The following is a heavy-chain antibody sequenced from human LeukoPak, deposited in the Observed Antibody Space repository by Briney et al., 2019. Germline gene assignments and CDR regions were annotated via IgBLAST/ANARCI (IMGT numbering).Heavy chain of an antibody. CDR1: GGTFSSYA. CDR2: IIPIFGTA. Sequence: SVKVSCKASGGTFSSYAISWVRQAPGQGLEWMGGIIPIFGTANYAQKFQGRVTITADESTSTAYMELSSLRSEDTAVYYCARGELATIHLPSDYWGQGTLVTVSS. J-gene: IGHJ4*02. D-gene: IGHD5-24*01. CDR3: ARGELATIHLPSDY. V-gene: IGHV1-69*13.